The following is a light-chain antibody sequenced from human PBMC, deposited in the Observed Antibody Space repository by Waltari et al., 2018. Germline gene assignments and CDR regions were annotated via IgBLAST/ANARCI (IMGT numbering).Light chain of an antibody. CDR2: DVN. V-gene: IGLV2-14*01. Sequence: ALPHPPPVLGPPGRRITPPGPGTTIDFGVFNMSSWYQQHPGKAPKLLIFDVNNRPSGVSNRFSASTSGNTASLTISDLQAEDESDYYCSSYTTSSTLELFGGGTRLTVL. CDR3: SSYTTSSTLEL. CDR1: TIDFGVFN. J-gene: IGLJ3*02.